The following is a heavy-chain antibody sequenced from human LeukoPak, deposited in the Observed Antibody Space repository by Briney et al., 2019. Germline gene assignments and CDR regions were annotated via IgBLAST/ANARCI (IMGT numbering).Heavy chain of an antibody. Sequence: PSETLSLTCSVYGGSINSSTYHWVWIRQPPGKGLEWIGEINHSGSTKYNPSLKSRVTISVDTSKNQFSLKLSSVTAADTAVYYCARARGSGSYYSSHYFDYWGQGTLVTVSS. D-gene: IGHD3-10*01. J-gene: IGHJ4*02. CDR2: INHSGST. CDR1: GGSINSSTYH. V-gene: IGHV4-39*07. CDR3: ARARGSGSYYSSHYFDY.